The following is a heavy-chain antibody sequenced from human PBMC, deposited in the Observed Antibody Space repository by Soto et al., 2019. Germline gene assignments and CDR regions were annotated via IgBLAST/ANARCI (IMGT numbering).Heavy chain of an antibody. D-gene: IGHD5-18*01. CDR1: CGSSRSGYNY. CDR2: ISYSGSN. V-gene: IGHV4-30-4*01. Sequence: SETLSFTGTVSCGSSRSGYNYWSWIRQPPGKGLEWIGYISYSGSNDYNRSLQSRVTISVDTSKNQLSLRLTYVTAADAAVYYGARVGWIPVWGQGSLVTVSS. CDR3: ARVGWIPV. J-gene: IGHJ4*02.